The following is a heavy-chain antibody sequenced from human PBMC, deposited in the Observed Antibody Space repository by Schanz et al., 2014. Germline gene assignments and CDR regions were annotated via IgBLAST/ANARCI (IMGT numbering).Heavy chain of an antibody. CDR3: ARGPNTLVKSPFEF. CDR2: FYNSVTT. J-gene: IGHJ4*02. CDR1: GGSISGYY. D-gene: IGHD2-8*01. V-gene: IGHV4-4*07. Sequence: QVQLQESGPGLVKPSETLSLTCTVSGGSISGYYWSWIRQPAGKGLEWIGRFYNSVTTDYNSSLKGRVTMTVDTSNNQSSLNLNSVTAADTAVYYCARGPNTLVKSPFEFWGQGIMVTVSS.